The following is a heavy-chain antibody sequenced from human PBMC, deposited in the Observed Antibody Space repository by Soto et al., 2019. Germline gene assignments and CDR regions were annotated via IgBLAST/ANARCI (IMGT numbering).Heavy chain of an antibody. CDR3: ARKDAQTTDNYGLDY. V-gene: IGHV1-69*13. J-gene: IGHJ4*02. CDR2: INPIFGAA. Sequence: SLKGSWKASGYTFSGYDMSWVRQAPGQGLEWMGGINPIFGAANYAQKFQGRVTITADESTSTACMELSSLRSEDTAVYYCARKDAQTTDNYGLDYWGQGTLVTVSS. D-gene: IGHD5-18*01. CDR1: GYTFSGYD.